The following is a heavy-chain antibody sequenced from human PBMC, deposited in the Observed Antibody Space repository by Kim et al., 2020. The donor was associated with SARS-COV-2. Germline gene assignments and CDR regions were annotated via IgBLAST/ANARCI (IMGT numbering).Heavy chain of an antibody. V-gene: IGHV3-23*03. Sequence: GGSLRLSSAASGFTFSSYAMSWVRQAPGKGLEWVSVIYSGGSDTYYADSVKGRFTISRDNSKNTLFLQMNNLRAEDTAVYYCGKELRGSVIGGIDYWGQGTLVTVSS. D-gene: IGHD3-10*01. CDR1: GFTFSSYA. CDR2: IYSGGSDT. CDR3: GKELRGSVIGGIDY. J-gene: IGHJ4*02.